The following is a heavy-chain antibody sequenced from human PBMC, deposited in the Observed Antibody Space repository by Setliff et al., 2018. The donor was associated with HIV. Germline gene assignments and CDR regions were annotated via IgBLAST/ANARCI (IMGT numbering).Heavy chain of an antibody. D-gene: IGHD3-10*01. J-gene: IGHJ4*02. CDR3: TKGVQRFRPYYFDS. V-gene: IGHV3-23*01. Sequence: PGGSLRLSCAASEFTLSGYSMSWVRRAPGKGLEWVSGIRDNGISTYYADSVTGRFIISRDNSKNTLFLQMNSLKVEDTAIYYCTKGVQRFRPYYFDSWGQGALVTVSS. CDR1: EFTLSGYS. CDR2: IRDNGIST.